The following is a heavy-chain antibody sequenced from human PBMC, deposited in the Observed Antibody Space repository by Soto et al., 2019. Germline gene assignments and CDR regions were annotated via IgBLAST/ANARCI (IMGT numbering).Heavy chain of an antibody. CDR2: IYINGNT. Sequence: SETLSLTCPVSGGSIRGYYWSWVRQPAGKGLEWIGRIYINGNTNYNPSLKSRLSMSIDTSRNQFSLKLNSMTAADTAVYFCAREAYGANSDWGQGTLVTVSS. J-gene: IGHJ4*02. CDR1: GGSIRGYY. V-gene: IGHV4-4*07. D-gene: IGHD1-26*01. CDR3: AREAYGANSD.